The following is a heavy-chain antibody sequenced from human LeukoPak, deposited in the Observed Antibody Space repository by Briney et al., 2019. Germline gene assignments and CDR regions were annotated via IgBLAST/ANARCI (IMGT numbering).Heavy chain of an antibody. D-gene: IGHD7-27*01. CDR2: ISHDGSDE. J-gene: IGHJ4*02. V-gene: IGHV3-30*04. Sequence: GGSLRLSCITSGFTFNNYPMHWVRQAPGKGLEWVATISHDGSDENYTDYVKGRFIISRDNSMKSLFLQMNSLIIDDTAVYYCAREGLGFDYWGQGTLVTVSS. CDR3: AREGLGFDY. CDR1: GFTFNNYP.